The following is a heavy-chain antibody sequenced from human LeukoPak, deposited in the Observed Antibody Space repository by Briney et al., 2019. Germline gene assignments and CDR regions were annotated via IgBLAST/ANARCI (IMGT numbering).Heavy chain of an antibody. CDR1: GFTFDDYA. D-gene: IGHD3-10*01. V-gene: IGHV3-9*01. J-gene: IGHJ4*02. Sequence: GGSLRLSCAASGFTFDDYAMHWVRQAPGKGLEWVSGISWNSGSIGYADSVKGRFTISRDNAKNSLYLQMNSLRAEDTALYYCARDMRVDYYGSGSYYSSPEDYWGQGTLVTVSS. CDR3: ARDMRVDYYGSGSYYSSPEDY. CDR2: ISWNSGSI.